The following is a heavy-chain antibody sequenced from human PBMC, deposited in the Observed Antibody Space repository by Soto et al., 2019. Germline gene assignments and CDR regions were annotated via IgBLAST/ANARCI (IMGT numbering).Heavy chain of an antibody. CDR3: ARDPGASSSPARYYYGMDV. CDR2: IYYSGST. CDR1: GGSISSGDYY. V-gene: IGHV4-30-4*01. J-gene: IGHJ6*02. Sequence: QVQLQESGPGLVKPSQTLSLTCTVSGGSISSGDYYWSWIRQPPGKGLEWTGYIYYSGSTYYNPSLKRRVTISVDTSKNQFSLKLSSVTAADTAVYYCARDPGASSSPARYYYGMDVWGQGTTVTVSS. D-gene: IGHD6-6*01.